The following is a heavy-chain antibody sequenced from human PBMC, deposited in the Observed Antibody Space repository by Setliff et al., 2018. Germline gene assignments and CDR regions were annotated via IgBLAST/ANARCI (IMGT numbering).Heavy chain of an antibody. D-gene: IGHD6-19*01. V-gene: IGHV4-38-2*02. CDR3: AREQWLDPPGYYYMDV. Sequence: SETLSLTCTVSGYSISSCYIWGWIRQPPGKGLEWVGNIGHTGSINYNPSLKSRLTISRDTSKNQVSLKLNSVTAADMAVYYCAREQWLDPPGYYYMDVWAKGTTVTVSS. CDR2: IGHTGSI. CDR1: GYSISSCYI. J-gene: IGHJ6*03.